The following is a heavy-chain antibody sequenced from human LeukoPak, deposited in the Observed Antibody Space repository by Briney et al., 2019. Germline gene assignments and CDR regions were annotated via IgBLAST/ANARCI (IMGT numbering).Heavy chain of an antibody. Sequence: SVKVSCKASGGTFSSYAISWVRQAPGQGLEWMGGIIPIFGTANYAQKFQGRVTITADESTSKAYMELSSLRSEDTAVYYCARDALKDGYNYVGYWGQGTLVTVSS. D-gene: IGHD5-24*01. CDR1: GGTFSSYA. J-gene: IGHJ4*02. V-gene: IGHV1-69*13. CDR3: ARDALKDGYNYVGY. CDR2: IIPIFGTA.